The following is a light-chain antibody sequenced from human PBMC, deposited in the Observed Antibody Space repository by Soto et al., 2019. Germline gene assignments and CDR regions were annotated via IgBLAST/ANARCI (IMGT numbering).Light chain of an antibody. CDR3: HQRNK. CDR1: QFLSSY. CDR2: DTS. V-gene: IGKV3-11*01. Sequence: EVGLTQSPATLSLAPGERDPLSCRASQFLSSYLAWYQQKPGQPPRLLIYDTSNRATGIPARFSGSRSGTDFTLTISSLEPEDFGVYFCHQRNKFGQGTRLEIK. J-gene: IGKJ5*01.